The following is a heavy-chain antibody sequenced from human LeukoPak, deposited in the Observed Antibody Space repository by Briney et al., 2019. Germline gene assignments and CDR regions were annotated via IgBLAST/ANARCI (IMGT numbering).Heavy chain of an antibody. CDR1: GGSFSGYY. CDR2: INHSGST. D-gene: IGHD6-19*01. J-gene: IGHJ5*02. CDR3: ARHQEQWLEYNWFDP. Sequence: ASETLSLTCAVYGGSFSGYYWSWIRQPPGKGLEWIGEINHSGSTNYNPSLKSRVTILVDTSKNQFSLNLSSVTAADTAVYYCARHQEQWLEYNWFDPWGQGTLVTVSS. V-gene: IGHV4-34*01.